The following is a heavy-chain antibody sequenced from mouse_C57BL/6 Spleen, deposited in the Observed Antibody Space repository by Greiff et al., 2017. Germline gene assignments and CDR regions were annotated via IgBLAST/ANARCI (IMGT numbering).Heavy chain of an antibody. D-gene: IGHD1-1*01. CDR3: ARSSYYYGSPWYFDV. V-gene: IGHV1-26*01. J-gene: IGHJ1*03. Sequence: VQLQQSGPELVKPGASVKISCKASGYTFTDYYMNWVKQSHGKSLEWIGDINPNNGGTSYNQKFKGKATLTVDKSSSTAYMELRSLTSEDSAVYYCARSSYYYGSPWYFDVWGTGTTVTVSS. CDR1: GYTFTDYY. CDR2: INPNNGGT.